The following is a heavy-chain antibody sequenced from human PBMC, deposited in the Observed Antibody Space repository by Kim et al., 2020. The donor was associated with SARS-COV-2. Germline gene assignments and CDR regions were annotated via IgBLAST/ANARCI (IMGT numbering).Heavy chain of an antibody. CDR3: AKDREHGDYVGGGPFDY. D-gene: IGHD4-17*01. J-gene: IGHJ4*02. Sequence: GGSLRLSCAASGFTFSSYAMSWVRQAPGKGLEWVSAISGSGGSTYYADSVKGRFTISRDNSKNTLYLQMNSLRAEDTAVYYCAKDREHGDYVGGGPFDYWGRGTLSTVSA. V-gene: IGHV3-23*01. CDR1: GFTFSSYA. CDR2: ISGSGGST.